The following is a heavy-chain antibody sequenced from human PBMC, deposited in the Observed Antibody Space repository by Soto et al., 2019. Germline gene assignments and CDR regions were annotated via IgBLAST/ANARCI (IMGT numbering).Heavy chain of an antibody. CDR1: GGSISSGGYY. CDR3: ARGRPPIQAPPPRYYYAMVV. CDR2: IYYSGST. J-gene: IGHJ6*02. Sequence: SETLSLTCTVSGGSISSGGYYWSWIRQHPGKGLEWIGYIYYSGSTYYNPSLKSRVTISVDTSKNQFSLKLSSVTAADTAVYYCARGRPPIQAPPPRYYYAMVVRGPGTTVTLSS. V-gene: IGHV4-31*03. D-gene: IGHD2-2*02.